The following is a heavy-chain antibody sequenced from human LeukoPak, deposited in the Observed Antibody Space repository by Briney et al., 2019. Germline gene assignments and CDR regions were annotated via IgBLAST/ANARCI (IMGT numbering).Heavy chain of an antibody. CDR1: GGSISSYY. Sequence: PSETLSLTCTVSGGSISSYYWSWIRRPPGKGLEWIGYIYYSGSTNYNPSLKSRVSISVDTSKNQFSLKLTSVTAADTAVYYCARHFWQNYDAFDIWGQGTMVTVSS. CDR3: ARHFWQNYDAFDI. J-gene: IGHJ3*02. D-gene: IGHD3-3*01. V-gene: IGHV4-59*08. CDR2: IYYSGST.